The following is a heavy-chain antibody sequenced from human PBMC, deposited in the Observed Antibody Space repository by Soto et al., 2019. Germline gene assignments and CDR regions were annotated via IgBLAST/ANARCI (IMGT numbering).Heavy chain of an antibody. J-gene: IGHJ4*02. CDR2: ISKSDYT. Sequence: PVGSQRLSCPVSGFDFKNYGIKWVRQAPGKGLEWVSSISKSDYTYYSDSLKGRFAISRDNAKSSVSLQMNTLRVEDTAVYYCAREDSIIIPAVSDFWGQGTLVTSPQ. D-gene: IGHD2-2*01. CDR3: AREDSIIIPAVSDF. V-gene: IGHV3-21*01. CDR1: GFDFKNYG.